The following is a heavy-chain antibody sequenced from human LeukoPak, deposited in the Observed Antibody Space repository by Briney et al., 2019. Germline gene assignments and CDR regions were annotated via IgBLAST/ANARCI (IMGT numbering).Heavy chain of an antibody. J-gene: IGHJ4*02. CDR3: ARYVVVTAINDY. Sequence: PSETLSLTCTVSGGSISSYYWSWIRQPPGKGLEWIGYIYYSGSTNYNPSLKSRVTISVDTSKNQFSLKLSSVTAADTAVYYCARYVVVTAINDYWGQGTLVTVSS. CDR2: IYYSGST. V-gene: IGHV4-59*12. CDR1: GGSISSYY. D-gene: IGHD2-21*02.